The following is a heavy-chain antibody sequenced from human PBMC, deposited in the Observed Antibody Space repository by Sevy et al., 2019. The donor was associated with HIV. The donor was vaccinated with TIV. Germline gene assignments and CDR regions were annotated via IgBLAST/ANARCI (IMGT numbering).Heavy chain of an antibody. J-gene: IGHJ3*02. D-gene: IGHD6-13*01. CDR1: GGSFSGYY. Sequence: SETLSLTCAVYGGSFSGYYWSCIRQSPGKGLEWIGEINHSGSTNYNASLKSRVTISIDTSKNQFSLRLNSVTAADTAVYYCARVPLAAAGDAFDIWGQGTMVTVSS. CDR3: ARVPLAAAGDAFDI. CDR2: INHSGST. V-gene: IGHV4-34*01.